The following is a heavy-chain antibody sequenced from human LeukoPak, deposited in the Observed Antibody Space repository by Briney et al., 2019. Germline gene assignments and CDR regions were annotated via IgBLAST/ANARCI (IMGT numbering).Heavy chain of an antibody. D-gene: IGHD4/OR15-4a*01. Sequence: PSETLSLTCTVSGGSISSYYWNWIRLPPGKGLEWIGYISYTGSANYNPSLKSRVTISIDTSKNQFSLKVNSATAADTAVYYCARAPHDYITSSHWLDPWGQGTLVTVSS. CDR3: ARAPHDYITSSHWLDP. CDR2: ISYTGSA. CDR1: GGSISSYY. V-gene: IGHV4-59*01. J-gene: IGHJ5*02.